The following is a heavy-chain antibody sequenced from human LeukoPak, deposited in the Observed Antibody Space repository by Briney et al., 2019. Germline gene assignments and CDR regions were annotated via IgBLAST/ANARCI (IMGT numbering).Heavy chain of an antibody. CDR2: INQDGTEK. Sequence: GGSLRLSCAASGFTFDDYGMSWVRQLPGKGLEWVANINQDGTEKYYVDSVKGRFTISRDNAKNSLDLQMNSLRVEDTGIYYCVKVAKYYYGSETYYFFEHWGQGTPVTASS. CDR1: GFTFDDYG. D-gene: IGHD3-10*01. V-gene: IGHV3-7*01. J-gene: IGHJ4*02. CDR3: VKVAKYYYGSETYYFFEH.